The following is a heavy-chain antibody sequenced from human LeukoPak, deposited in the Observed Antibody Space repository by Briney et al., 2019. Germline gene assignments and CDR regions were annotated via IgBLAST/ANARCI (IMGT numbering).Heavy chain of an antibody. Sequence: SETLSLTCTVSGGSISNYYWSWIRQPPGKGLEWIGYIYYSGNTNYNPSLKSRVTISVDTSKNQFSLKLNSVTAADTAVYYCARLGLGSSRDYWGQGTLVTVSS. J-gene: IGHJ4*02. CDR3: ARLGLGSSRDY. CDR2: IYYSGNT. V-gene: IGHV4-59*01. CDR1: GGSISNYY. D-gene: IGHD6-6*01.